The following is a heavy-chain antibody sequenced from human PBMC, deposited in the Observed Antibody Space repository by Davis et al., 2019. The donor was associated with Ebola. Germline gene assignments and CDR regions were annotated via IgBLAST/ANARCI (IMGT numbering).Heavy chain of an antibody. CDR2: TSVDGT. CDR1: GFIFSKFA. CDR3: AKGGRIRSPGIGDK. V-gene: IGHV3-23*01. D-gene: IGHD3-10*01. J-gene: IGHJ4*02. Sequence: GESLKLSCAASGFIFSKFAMSWVRQAPGKGLEWVSITSVDGTSYADSVKGRFTIARDNSRNTLYLQMNSLRAEDTALYYCAKGGRIRSPGIGDKWGQGTLVTVSS.